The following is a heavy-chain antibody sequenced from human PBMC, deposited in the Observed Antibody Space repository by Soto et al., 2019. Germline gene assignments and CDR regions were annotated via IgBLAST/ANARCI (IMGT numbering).Heavy chain of an antibody. CDR3: ARSVDTSMVGFDY. CDR1: GGSISSSNYY. V-gene: IGHV4-39*01. D-gene: IGHD5-18*01. J-gene: IGHJ4*02. CDR2: IYYSGST. Sequence: PSETLSLTCTVSGGSISSSNYYWGWIRQPPGKGLEWIGSIYYSGSTYYNPSLKSRVTMSVDTSKNQFSLRLSSVTAADTALYYCARSVDTSMVGFDYWGQGTLVTVSS.